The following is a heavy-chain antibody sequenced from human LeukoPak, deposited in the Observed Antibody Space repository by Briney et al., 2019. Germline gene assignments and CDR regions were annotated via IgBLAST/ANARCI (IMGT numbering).Heavy chain of an antibody. D-gene: IGHD3-3*01. CDR1: GFTFSSYW. Sequence: GGSLRLSCAASGFTFSSYWMHWVRQAPGKGLVWVSRINSDGSSTSYADSVKGRFTISRDNAKNALYLQMNSLRAEDTAVYYCARVTIFGVEAFDYWGQGTLVTVSS. V-gene: IGHV3-74*01. J-gene: IGHJ4*02. CDR2: INSDGSST. CDR3: ARVTIFGVEAFDY.